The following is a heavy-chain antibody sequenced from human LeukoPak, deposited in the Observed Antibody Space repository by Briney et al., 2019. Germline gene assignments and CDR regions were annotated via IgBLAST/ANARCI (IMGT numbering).Heavy chain of an antibody. Sequence: PGGSLRLSCAASGFTFSSYAMNWVRQAPGKGLEWVSPISGSGGSTYYADSVKGRFTISRDNSKNTLYLQMNSLRAGDTAVYHCAKQGYCSGGSCYPWYFDYWGQGTLVTVSS. J-gene: IGHJ4*02. V-gene: IGHV3-23*01. D-gene: IGHD2-15*01. CDR1: GFTFSSYA. CDR3: AKQGYCSGGSCYPWYFDY. CDR2: ISGSGGST.